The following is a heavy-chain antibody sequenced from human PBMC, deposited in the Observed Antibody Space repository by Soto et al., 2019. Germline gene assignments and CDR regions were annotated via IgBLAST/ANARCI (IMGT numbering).Heavy chain of an antibody. J-gene: IGHJ4*02. CDR3: ASPAGADYTFDY. Sequence: QLQLQESGPGLVKPSETLSLTCAVSGGSITSSSYYWGWIRQAPGRGLEWIGSIYYRGSTYYNPSPERRVTISADTSKNQLSPTLRSVTAADTAVYYCASPAGADYTFDYWGQGILVTVSS. D-gene: IGHD4-4*01. CDR2: IYYRGST. V-gene: IGHV4-39*01. CDR1: GGSITSSSYY.